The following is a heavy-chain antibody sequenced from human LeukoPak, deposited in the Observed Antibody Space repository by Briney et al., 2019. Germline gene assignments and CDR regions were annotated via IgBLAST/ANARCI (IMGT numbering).Heavy chain of an antibody. CDR2: VYFGGST. D-gene: IGHD2-21*02. CDR3: ASQNCGGGYYLDD. V-gene: IGHV4-39*02. CDR1: GGPIISSTYY. J-gene: IGHJ4*02. Sequence: SETLSLTCTVSGGPIISSTYYWGWIRQPPGKGLEWIGSVYFGGSTYYSPSLKIRVTISLDTSKNHFSLRLDSVTAADTAVYYCASQNCGGGYYLDDWDQGILVTVSP.